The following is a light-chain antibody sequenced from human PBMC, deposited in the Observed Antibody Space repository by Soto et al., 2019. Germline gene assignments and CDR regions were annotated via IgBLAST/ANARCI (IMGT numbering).Light chain of an antibody. V-gene: IGLV2-14*01. CDR3: SSYTSSSTLV. CDR2: GVS. Sequence: QSALTQPASVSGSPGQSITISCTGTRNDVGNYDYVSWYQQHPGKAPKVVIYGVSYRPSGVSNRFAGSKSGNTASLTISGLWAEDEAEYYCSSYTSSSTLVFGGGTKLTVL. J-gene: IGLJ2*01. CDR1: RNDVGNYDY.